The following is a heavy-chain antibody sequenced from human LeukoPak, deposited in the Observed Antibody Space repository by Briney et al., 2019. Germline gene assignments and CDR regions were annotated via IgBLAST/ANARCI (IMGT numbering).Heavy chain of an antibody. CDR3: ARMLSPRDYYGMDV. CDR1: GGSISSSSYY. D-gene: IGHD3-16*02. Sequence: PSETLSLTCTVSGGSISSSSYYWGWIRQPPGKGLEWIGSIYYSGSTYYNPSLKSRVTISEDTSKNQLSLKLSSVTAADTAVYYCARMLSPRDYYGMDVWGQGTTVTVSS. J-gene: IGHJ6*02. CDR2: IYYSGST. V-gene: IGHV4-39*07.